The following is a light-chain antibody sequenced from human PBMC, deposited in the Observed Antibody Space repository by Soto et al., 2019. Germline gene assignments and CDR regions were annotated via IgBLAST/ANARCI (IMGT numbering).Light chain of an antibody. J-gene: IGLJ2*01. CDR1: SSDVGSYNY. CDR3: SSYAGSKNLV. Sequence: QSALTQPPSASGSPGQSVTISCTGTSSDVGSYNYVSWYQQHPGKAPKLMIYEVSQRPSGVPDRFSGSKSGNTASLTVSGLQAEDEADYYCSSYAGSKNLVFGGGTTLTVL. CDR2: EVS. V-gene: IGLV2-8*01.